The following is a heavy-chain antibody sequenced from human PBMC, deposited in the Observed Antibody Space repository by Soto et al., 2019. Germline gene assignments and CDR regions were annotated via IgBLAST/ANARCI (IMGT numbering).Heavy chain of an antibody. D-gene: IGHD6-19*01. V-gene: IGHV1-3*01. J-gene: IGHJ4*02. CDR3: TRAGYSSGWDYYFDY. Sequence: ASVKVSCKTAGYTFTHYAVHWVRQAPGQGLEWMGWINVGNAKTIYSQKFQGRVTITRDRSASTAYMELSSLRFEDTAVYYCTRAGYSSGWDYYFDYWGQGSLVTVSS. CDR2: INVGNAKT. CDR1: GYTFTHYA.